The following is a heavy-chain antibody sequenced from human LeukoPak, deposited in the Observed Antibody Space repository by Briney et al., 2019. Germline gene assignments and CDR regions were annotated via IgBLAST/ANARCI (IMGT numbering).Heavy chain of an antibody. CDR3: AKLGYGSSEDY. J-gene: IGHJ4*02. CDR1: GFTFSDYY. D-gene: IGHD3-10*01. CDR2: ISSSGITI. Sequence: GGSLRLSCAASGFTFSDYYMTWIRQAPGKGLEWVSYISSSGITIYYADSVKGRFTISRDNSKNTLYLQMNSLRAEDTAVYYCAKLGYGSSEDYWGQGTLVTVSS. V-gene: IGHV3-11*01.